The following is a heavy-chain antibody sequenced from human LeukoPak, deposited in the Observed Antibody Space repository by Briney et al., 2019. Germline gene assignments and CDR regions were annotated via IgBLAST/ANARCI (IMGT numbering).Heavy chain of an antibody. CDR2: IYHSGST. J-gene: IGHJ5*02. CDR1: GYSISSGYY. Sequence: SETLSLTCTVSGYSISSGYYWGWIRQPPGKGLEWIGSIYHSGSTYYNPSLKSRVTISVDTSKNKFSLKLSSVTAADTAVYYCARVPYSSSSEWFDPWGQGTLVTVSS. CDR3: ARVPYSSSSEWFDP. V-gene: IGHV4-38-2*02. D-gene: IGHD6-6*01.